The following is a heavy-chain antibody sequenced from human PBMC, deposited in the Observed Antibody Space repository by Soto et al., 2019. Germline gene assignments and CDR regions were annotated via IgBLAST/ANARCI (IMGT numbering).Heavy chain of an antibody. CDR2: ISGGGFMK. CDR3: EKKLVVQLVPLLSVDWFDA. Sequence: PGGSLRLSCAASGFIFETYGMRWVRQAPGKGLEWISSISGGGFMKYYADSVKGRFTISRDNSKSTVYLELNNLRAEDTAVYHCEKKLVVQLVPLLSVDWFDAWGQGTVVTVSS. CDR1: GFIFETYG. J-gene: IGHJ5*02. D-gene: IGHD6-13*01. V-gene: IGHV3-23*01.